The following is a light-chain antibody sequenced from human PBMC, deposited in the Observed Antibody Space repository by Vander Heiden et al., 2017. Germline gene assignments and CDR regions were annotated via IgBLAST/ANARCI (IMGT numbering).Light chain of an antibody. V-gene: IGLV5-39*01. CDR2: YKSDSHY. CDR1: SGINIDPCE. Sequence: QPVLTQPTSLSASPGASAKLTCTLRSGINIDPCEIFWYQQKPGRLPRSLLKYKSDSHYQQGSGVPSRFSGSKDASTNAGLLLISGLQAEDEAYYYCAKWDSGAWVFGGGTKLTVL. CDR3: AKWDSGAWV. J-gene: IGLJ3*02.